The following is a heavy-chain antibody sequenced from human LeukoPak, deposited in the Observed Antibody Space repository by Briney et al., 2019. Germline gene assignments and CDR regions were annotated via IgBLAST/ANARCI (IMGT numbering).Heavy chain of an antibody. V-gene: IGHV3-23*01. D-gene: IGHD2-21*02. J-gene: IGHJ3*01. CDR2: VSGSGYQK. CDR3: AKGGAGTTDAPNGDVVTTTLDGFDL. Sequence: GGSLRLSCAASGFDFSAYAMTWVRQAPGKGLEWVSTVSGSGYQKYYADSVKGRFTISRDNAKKTIFVQMHSLRAEDTAQYYCAKGGAGTTDAPNGDVVTTTLDGFDLWGQGAMVTVSS. CDR1: GFDFSAYA.